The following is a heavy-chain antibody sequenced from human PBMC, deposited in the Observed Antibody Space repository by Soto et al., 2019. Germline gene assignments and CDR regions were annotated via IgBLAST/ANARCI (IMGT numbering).Heavy chain of an antibody. CDR3: AKERRPNYYYGIDV. CDR1: GFTFSSYG. V-gene: IGHV3-30*18. J-gene: IGHJ6*02. D-gene: IGHD6-25*01. Sequence: QVQLVESGGGVVQPGRSLRLSCAASGFTFSSYGMHWVRQAPGKALEWVAVISYDGSNKYYADSVKGRFTISRDNSKNTLYLQMNSLRAEDTAVYYCAKERRPNYYYGIDVWGQGTTVTVSS. CDR2: ISYDGSNK.